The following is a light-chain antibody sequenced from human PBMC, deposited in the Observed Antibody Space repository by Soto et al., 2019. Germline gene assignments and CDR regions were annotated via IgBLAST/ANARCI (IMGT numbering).Light chain of an antibody. Sequence: DIQMTQSPSTLSASVGDRVTITCRASQSISNWVAWYQQKPGKAPKLLIYAASSLESGVPSRLSGSGSGTEFTLTISSLQPDDFATYYCQQYKSYPWTFGQGTK. CDR1: QSISNW. CDR3: QQYKSYPWT. J-gene: IGKJ1*01. CDR2: AAS. V-gene: IGKV1-5*01.